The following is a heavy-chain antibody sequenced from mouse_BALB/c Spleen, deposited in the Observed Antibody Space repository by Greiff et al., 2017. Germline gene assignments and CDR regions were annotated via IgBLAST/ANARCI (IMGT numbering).Heavy chain of an antibody. D-gene: IGHD1-1*01. J-gene: IGHJ3*01. CDR2: ISSGGSYT. V-gene: IGHV5-6-4*01. CDR3: TRAGGSSYWFAY. CDR1: GFTFSSYT. Sequence: EVKLVESGGGLVKPGGSLKLSCAASGFTFSSYTMSWVRQTPEKRLEWVATISSGGSYTYYPDSVKGRFTISRDNAKNTLYLQMSSLKSEDTAMYYCTRAGGSSYWFAYWGQGTLVTVSA.